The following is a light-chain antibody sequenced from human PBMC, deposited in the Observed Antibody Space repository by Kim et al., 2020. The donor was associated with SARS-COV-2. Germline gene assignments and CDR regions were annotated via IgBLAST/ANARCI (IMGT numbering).Light chain of an antibody. Sequence: SSELTQDPVVSVALGQTVRITCQGDSLRSYYASWYQQKPGQAPVVVIYGKNNRPSGIPDRFSGSSSGNTASLTITGAQAEDEADYYCNSRDSSGNQVFGG. J-gene: IGLJ3*02. CDR1: SLRSYY. V-gene: IGLV3-19*01. CDR3: NSRDSSGNQV. CDR2: GKN.